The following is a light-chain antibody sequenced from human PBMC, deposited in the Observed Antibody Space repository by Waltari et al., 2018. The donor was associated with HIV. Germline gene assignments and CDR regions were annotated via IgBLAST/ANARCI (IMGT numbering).Light chain of an antibody. CDR2: RNN. J-gene: IGLJ3*02. Sequence: QSVLTQPPSASGTPVQTVTISCSGSSSNIGGNYVYWYQRLPGTAPKLLIYRNNRGPSGVPYRFAGSKSGTSASLAISGLRSEDEADYYCASWDDSLSGWVFGGGTKVTVL. CDR3: ASWDDSLSGWV. CDR1: SSNIGGNY. V-gene: IGLV1-47*01.